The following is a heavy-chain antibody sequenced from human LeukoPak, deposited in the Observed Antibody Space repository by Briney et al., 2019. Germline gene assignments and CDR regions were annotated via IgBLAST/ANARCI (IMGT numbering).Heavy chain of an antibody. Sequence: ASVKVSCKVSGYTLTELSMHWVRQAPGKGLEWMGGFDPEDGETIYARKFQGRVTMTEDTSTDTAYMELSSLRSEDTAVYYCATESVMGVGAGVHAFDIWGQGTMVTVSS. CDR2: FDPEDGET. V-gene: IGHV1-24*01. CDR1: GYTLTELS. CDR3: ATESVMGVGAGVHAFDI. J-gene: IGHJ3*02. D-gene: IGHD1-26*01.